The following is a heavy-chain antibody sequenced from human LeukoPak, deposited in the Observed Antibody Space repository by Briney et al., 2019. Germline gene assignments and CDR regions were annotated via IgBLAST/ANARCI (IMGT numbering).Heavy chain of an antibody. V-gene: IGHV3-74*01. D-gene: IGHD3-3*01. CDR3: VREAYDDFWSGSWRYYYYMDV. Sequence: PGGSLRLSCAASGFTFSNYWMHWVRQGPGMGLVWVSRIQSDGSSTTYADSVKGRFSISRDNAKNTLYLQMNSLRAEDTAVYYCVREAYDDFWSGSWRYYYYMDVWGKGITVTVSS. CDR1: GFTFSNYW. CDR2: IQSDGSST. J-gene: IGHJ6*03.